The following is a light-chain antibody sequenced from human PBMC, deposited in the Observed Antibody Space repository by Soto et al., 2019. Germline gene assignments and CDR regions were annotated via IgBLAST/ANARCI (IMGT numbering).Light chain of an antibody. CDR2: EVS. CDR1: SSDVGDYNY. V-gene: IGLV2-8*01. Sequence: QSVLTQPPSASGSPGQSVTISCTGTSSDVGDYNYVSWYQQHPGKAPKLMIYEVSKRPSGVPDRFSGSKSGNTASLTVSWLQAEDEADYYCSSYAGSNRVFGTGTKVTVL. J-gene: IGLJ1*01. CDR3: SSYAGSNRV.